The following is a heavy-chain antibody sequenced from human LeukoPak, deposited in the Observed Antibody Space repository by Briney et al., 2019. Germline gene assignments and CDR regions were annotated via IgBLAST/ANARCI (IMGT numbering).Heavy chain of an antibody. CDR1: GITFSSYA. CDR2: SSGVAT. J-gene: IGHJ4*02. CDR3: ARVGKSGSYPFDY. V-gene: IGHV3-23*01. D-gene: IGHD1-26*01. Sequence: GGSLRLSCAASGITFSSYAMSWVRQAPGKGLEWVSISSGVATYYADSVKGRFTISRDNSKNTLYLQMNSLRAGDTAVYYCARVGKSGSYPFDYWGQGSLVTVSS.